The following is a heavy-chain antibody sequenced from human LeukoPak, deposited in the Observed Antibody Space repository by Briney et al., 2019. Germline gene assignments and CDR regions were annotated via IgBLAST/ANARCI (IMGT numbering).Heavy chain of an antibody. CDR1: GGSFSGYY. Sequence: PSETLSLTCAVYGGSFSGYYWSWIRQPPGKGLEWIGEINHSGSTNYNPSLKSRVTISVDTSKNQFSLKLSSVTAADTAVYYCASGLSTTVTTSGDPNYGMDVWGQGTTVTVSS. CDR3: ASGLSTTVTTSGDPNYGMDV. D-gene: IGHD4-17*01. J-gene: IGHJ6*02. V-gene: IGHV4-34*01. CDR2: INHSGST.